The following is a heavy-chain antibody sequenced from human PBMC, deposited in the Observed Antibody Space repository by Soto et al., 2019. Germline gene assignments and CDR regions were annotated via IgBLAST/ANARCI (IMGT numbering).Heavy chain of an antibody. Sequence: RSLTFSVAGGYISCGYYYLSWIRQAPGKGLEWIGFIYNSGSTFYNSSRKSRVTISVDRSKNHYFLNLTSETAADSDLYYYATSRTVFQNWGQGTKVTVSS. CDR2: IYNSGST. V-gene: IGHV4-30-2*01. CDR1: GGYISCGYYY. D-gene: IGHD4-4*01. CDR3: ATSRTVFQN. J-gene: IGHJ4*01.